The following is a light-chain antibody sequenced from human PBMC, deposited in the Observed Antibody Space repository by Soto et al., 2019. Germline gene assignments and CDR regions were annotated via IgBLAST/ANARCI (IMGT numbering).Light chain of an antibody. CDR1: QTISRW. V-gene: IGKV1-5*01. CDR3: QQYNTYYS. CDR2: HAS. J-gene: IGKJ2*03. Sequence: IQMTQSPSSLSASVGDRVTITCRARQTISRWLAWYQQKPGKAPTLLIYHASTLQSGVPSRFSGSGSGTEFTLTISSLQPEDFATYYCQQYNTYYSFGQGTKLEIK.